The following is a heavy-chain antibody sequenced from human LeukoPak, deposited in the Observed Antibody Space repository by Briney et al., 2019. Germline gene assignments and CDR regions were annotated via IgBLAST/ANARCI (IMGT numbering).Heavy chain of an antibody. V-gene: IGHV4-4*02. CDR2: IYHSGST. J-gene: IGHJ4*02. CDR3: ARAYYDFWSGNLLDY. D-gene: IGHD3-3*01. Sequence: SGTLSLTCAVSGGSISSSDWWSWVRQPPGKGLEWIGDIYHSGSTNYNPSLKSRVTISVDKSKNQFSLKLSSVTAADTAVYYCARAYYDFWSGNLLDYWGQGTLVTVSS. CDR1: GGSISSSDW.